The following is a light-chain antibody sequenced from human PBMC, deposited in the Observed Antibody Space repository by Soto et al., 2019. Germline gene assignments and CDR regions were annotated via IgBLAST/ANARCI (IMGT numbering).Light chain of an antibody. CDR2: DTY. J-gene: IGLJ3*02. CDR3: FLSQSGDRL. Sequence: QAVVTQEPSLTVSPGGTVTLTCGSSTGGVTSGHWPYWIQQKPGQAPRTLIYDTYSKHSWTPGRFSGSIVGGKAALTLSGAQPEDEADYYCFLSQSGDRLFCGGTKLTVL. V-gene: IGLV7-46*01. CDR1: TGGVTSGHW.